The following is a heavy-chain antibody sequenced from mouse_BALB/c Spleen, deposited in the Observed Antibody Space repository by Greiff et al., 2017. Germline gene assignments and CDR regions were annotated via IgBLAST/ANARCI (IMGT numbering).Heavy chain of an antibody. V-gene: IGHV1S137*01. D-gene: IGHD2-10*02. CDR1: GYTFTDYA. CDR2: ISTYYGDA. Sequence: VQLQQSGAELVRPGVSVKISCKGSGYTFTDYAMHWVKQSHAKSLEWIGVISTYYGDASYNQKFKGKATMTVDKSSSTAYMELARLTSEDSAIYYCARTGYGNFYAMDYWGQGTSVTVSS. J-gene: IGHJ4*01. CDR3: ARTGYGNFYAMDY.